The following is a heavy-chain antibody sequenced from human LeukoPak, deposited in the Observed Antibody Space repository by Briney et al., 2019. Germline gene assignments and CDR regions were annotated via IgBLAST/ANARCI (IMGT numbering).Heavy chain of an antibody. V-gene: IGHV4-59*08. CDR1: NGSITSHY. Sequence: SETLSLTCTVSNGSITSHYWSWIRQSPGQGPERIGYVYYSGSTSYNPSLKSRVTVSMDTSKKQFSLIMKSVTGADTAVYFCARFNWGGYYFDSWGQGALVTVSS. CDR3: ARFNWGGYYFDS. J-gene: IGHJ4*02. D-gene: IGHD7-27*01. CDR2: VYYSGST.